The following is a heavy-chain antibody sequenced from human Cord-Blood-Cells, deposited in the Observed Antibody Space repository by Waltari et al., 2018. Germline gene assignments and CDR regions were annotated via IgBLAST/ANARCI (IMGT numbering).Heavy chain of an antibody. J-gene: IGHJ5*02. CDR1: GFTFSSYG. CDR2: MSYDESNK. Sequence: QVQLVESGGGVVQPGRSLRLSCAASGFTFSSYGMHWVRQAPGKGLEGSEVMSYDESNKSYADSVKGRFTITRDKYKTTLYWKMNSMRAEDTAVYYCAKDGGGDWFDPWGQGTLVTVSS. D-gene: IGHD2-21*01. V-gene: IGHV3-30*18. CDR3: AKDGGGDWFDP.